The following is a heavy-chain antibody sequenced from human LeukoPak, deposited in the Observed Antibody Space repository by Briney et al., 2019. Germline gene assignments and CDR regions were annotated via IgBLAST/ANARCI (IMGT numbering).Heavy chain of an antibody. CDR2: INHSGST. CDR3: ARGVDERGTSCYDY. CDR1: GGSFSGYY. D-gene: IGHD2-2*01. J-gene: IGHJ4*02. Sequence: SETLSLTCAVYGGSFSGYYWSWIRQPPGKGLDWIGEINHSGSTNYNPSLKSRVTISVDTSKNQFSLKLSSVTAADTAVYYCARGVDERGTSCYDYWGQGTLVTVSS. V-gene: IGHV4-34*01.